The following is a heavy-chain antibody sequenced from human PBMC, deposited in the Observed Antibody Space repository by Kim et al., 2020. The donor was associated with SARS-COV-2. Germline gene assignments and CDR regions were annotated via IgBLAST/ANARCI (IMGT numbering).Heavy chain of an antibody. D-gene: IGHD5-12*01. CDR3: ARGGRYSGYDFDY. J-gene: IGHJ4*02. Sequence: SETLSLTCTVSGGSISSYYWSWIRQPPGKGLEWIGYIYYSGSTNYNPSLKSRVTISVDTSKNQFSLKLSSVTAADTAVYYCARGGRYSGYDFDYWGQGTL. V-gene: IGHV4-59*13. CDR2: IYYSGST. CDR1: GGSISSYY.